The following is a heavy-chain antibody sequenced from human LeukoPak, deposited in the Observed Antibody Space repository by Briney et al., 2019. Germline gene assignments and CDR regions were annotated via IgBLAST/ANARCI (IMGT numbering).Heavy chain of an antibody. V-gene: IGHV1-8*01. CDR2: MNPNSGNT. D-gene: IGHD6-19*01. CDR3: ARGRDSGHKENWFDP. J-gene: IGHJ5*02. Sequence: ASVKVSCKASGYTFTTYDINWVRQATGQGLEWMGWMNPNSGNTGYTQKFQGRVTMTRNTSISTAYMELSSLRSEDTAVYHCARGRDSGHKENWFDPWGQGTLVTVSS. CDR1: GYTFTTYD.